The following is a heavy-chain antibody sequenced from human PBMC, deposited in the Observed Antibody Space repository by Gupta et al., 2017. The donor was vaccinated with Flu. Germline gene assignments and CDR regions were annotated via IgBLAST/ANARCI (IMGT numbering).Heavy chain of an antibody. J-gene: IGHJ3*02. D-gene: IGHD6-13*01. V-gene: IGHV5-51*01. CDR2: IYPGDSDT. Sequence: PWKGLEWMGIIYPGDSDTRYSPSFQGQVTISADKSSSTAYLQWSSLKASDTAMYYCARPHSVLKQQRDAFDIWGQGTMVTVSS. CDR3: ARPHSVLKQQRDAFDI.